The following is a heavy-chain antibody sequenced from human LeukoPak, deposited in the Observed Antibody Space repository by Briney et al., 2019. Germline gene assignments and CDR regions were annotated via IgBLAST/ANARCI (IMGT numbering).Heavy chain of an antibody. D-gene: IGHD5-12*01. CDR3: ARGTRRGYSGYGDADAFDI. CDR2: INSDGSST. CDR1: GFTFSSYW. Sequence: GGSLRLSCAASGFTFSSYWMHWVRQAPGKGLVWVSRINSDGSSTSYADSVKGRFTISRDNAKNTLYLQMNSLRAETTAVYYCARGTRRGYSGYGDADAFDIWGQGTMVTVSS. V-gene: IGHV3-74*01. J-gene: IGHJ3*02.